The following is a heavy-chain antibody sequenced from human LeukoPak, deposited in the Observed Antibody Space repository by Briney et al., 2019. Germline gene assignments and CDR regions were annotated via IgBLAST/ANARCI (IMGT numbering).Heavy chain of an antibody. V-gene: IGHV3-23*01. Sequence: PGGSLRPSCAASGFTFSSYAMSWVRQAPGKGLEWVSAISGSGGSTYYADSVKGRFTISRDNSKNTLYLQMNSLRAEDTAVYYCAKVKANREAFDIWGQGTMVTVSS. J-gene: IGHJ3*02. CDR2: ISGSGGST. CDR3: AKVKANREAFDI. D-gene: IGHD1-26*01. CDR1: GFTFSSYA.